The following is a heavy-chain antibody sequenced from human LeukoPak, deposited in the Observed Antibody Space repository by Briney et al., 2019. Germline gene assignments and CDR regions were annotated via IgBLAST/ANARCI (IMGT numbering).Heavy chain of an antibody. J-gene: IGHJ5*02. Sequence: SETLSLTCTVSGGSINNYYWSWIRQPPGKGLEWIGYIYYSGSTNYNPSLKSRVTISVDTSKNQFSLKLNSVTAADTTVYYCARVVPDSSGYYKWFDPWGQGTLVTVSS. V-gene: IGHV4-59*01. CDR1: GGSINNYY. D-gene: IGHD3-22*01. CDR2: IYYSGST. CDR3: ARVVPDSSGYYKWFDP.